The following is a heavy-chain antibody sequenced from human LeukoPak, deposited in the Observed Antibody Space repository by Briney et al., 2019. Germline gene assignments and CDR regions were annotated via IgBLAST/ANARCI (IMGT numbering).Heavy chain of an antibody. Sequence: GGSLRLSCAASGFTFSDYRMSWVRQAPGKGLEWLSNIKQGRSDKYYVDPVKGRFTVSRDNAKNSLYLQMNSLRAEDTAVYYCARVSRDYGGYWGQGTLVTVSS. V-gene: IGHV3-7*01. CDR1: GFTFSDYR. CDR3: ARVSRDYGGY. D-gene: IGHD4-17*01. J-gene: IGHJ4*02. CDR2: IKQGRSDK.